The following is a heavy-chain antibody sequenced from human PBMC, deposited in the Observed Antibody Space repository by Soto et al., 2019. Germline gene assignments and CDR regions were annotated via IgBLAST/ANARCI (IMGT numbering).Heavy chain of an antibody. Sequence: PGGSLRLSCVASGLTFNNAWMNWVRQAPGKGLEWVGRIKSKTDGVRTDYAAPVKGRFTISRDDSKNTLYLQMNSLKIEDTALYYCTTDPRWGITMADSRTRIDYWGQGTLVTVSS. CDR1: GLTFNNAW. CDR3: TTDPRWGITMADSRTRIDY. D-gene: IGHD6-19*01. J-gene: IGHJ4*02. V-gene: IGHV3-15*07. CDR2: IKSKTDGVRT.